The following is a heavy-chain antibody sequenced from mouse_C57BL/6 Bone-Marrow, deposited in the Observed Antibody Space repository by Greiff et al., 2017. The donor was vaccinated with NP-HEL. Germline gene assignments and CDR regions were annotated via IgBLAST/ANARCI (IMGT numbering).Heavy chain of an antibody. V-gene: IGHV1-55*01. CDR2: IYPGSGST. D-gene: IGHD4-1*01. Sequence: QVQLQQPGAELVKPGASVKMSCKASGYTFTSYWITWVKQRPGHGLEWIGDIYPGSGSTNYNEKFKSKATLTVDTSSSTAYMQLSSLTSEDSAVYYCARSGSYYAIDYWGQGTSVTVSS. CDR3: ARSGSYYAIDY. CDR1: GYTFTSYW. J-gene: IGHJ4*01.